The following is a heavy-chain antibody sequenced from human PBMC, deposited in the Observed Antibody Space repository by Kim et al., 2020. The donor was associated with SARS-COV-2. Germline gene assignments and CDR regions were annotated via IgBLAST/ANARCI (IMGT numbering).Heavy chain of an antibody. CDR3: ARATYSSGWYEVITSGYYYYGMDV. CDR1: GGTFSSYA. J-gene: IGHJ6*02. Sequence: SVKVSCKASGGTFSSYAISWVRQAPGQGLEWMGGIIPIFGTANYAQKFQGRVTITADESTSTAYMELSSLRSEDTAVYYCARATYSSGWYEVITSGYYYYGMDVWGQGTTVTVSS. D-gene: IGHD6-19*01. V-gene: IGHV1-69*13. CDR2: IIPIFGTA.